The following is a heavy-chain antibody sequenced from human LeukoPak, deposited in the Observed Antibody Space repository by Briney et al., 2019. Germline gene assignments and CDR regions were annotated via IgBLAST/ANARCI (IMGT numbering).Heavy chain of an antibody. V-gene: IGHV6-1*01. CDR2: TYYRSKWYN. CDR3: ARAGGVYGDYEDYYYMDV. J-gene: IGHJ6*03. CDR1: GDSVSSNSAA. D-gene: IGHD4-17*01. Sequence: SQTLSLTCAISGDSVSSNSAAWNWIRQSPSRVLEWLGRTYYRSKWYNDYAVSVKSRITINPDTSKNQFSLQLNSVTPEDTAVYYCARAGGVYGDYEDYYYMDVWGKGTTVTVSS.